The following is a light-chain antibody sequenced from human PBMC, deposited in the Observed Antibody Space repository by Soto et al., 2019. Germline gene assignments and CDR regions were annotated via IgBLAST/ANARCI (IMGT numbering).Light chain of an antibody. Sequence: DIQMTQSPSSVSASVGDRVTITCRASQDISSWLAWYQQKPGKAPKVLIYAASTLQSGVPSRFSGSGSGNNFPIPLRSLQTEDFATYYCQQANNFPGFTFGPGTKVDV. CDR3: QQANNFPGFT. CDR1: QDISSW. V-gene: IGKV1-12*01. CDR2: AAS. J-gene: IGKJ3*01.